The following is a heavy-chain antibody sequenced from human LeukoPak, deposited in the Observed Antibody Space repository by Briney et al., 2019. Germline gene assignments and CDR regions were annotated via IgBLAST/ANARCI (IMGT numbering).Heavy chain of an antibody. CDR1: GFTFSSYA. CDR2: ISGSGGST. CDR3: AKRGPSYYDRSGYSWCDP. D-gene: IGHD3-22*01. V-gene: IGHV3-23*01. Sequence: QPGASLRLSCAASGFTFSSYAMSWVRQAPGKGLEWVSAISGSGGSTYYADSAHCRFDISRDNSQTTLYLQMNSLRAEDTALYYCAKRGPSYYDRSGYSWCDPCGQPTLATVSS. J-gene: IGHJ5*02.